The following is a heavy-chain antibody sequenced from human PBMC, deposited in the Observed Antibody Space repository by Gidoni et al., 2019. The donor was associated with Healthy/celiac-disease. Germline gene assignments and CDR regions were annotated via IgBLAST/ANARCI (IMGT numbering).Heavy chain of an antibody. CDR2: IYSGGST. V-gene: IGHV3-66*02. CDR1: AFTVSSNY. J-gene: IGHJ3*02. CDR3: ARLYSSGSAFDI. Sequence: EVQLVESGGGLVQPGGSLSLSCAASAFTVSSNYMSWVRQAPGKGLEWVSVIYSGGSTYYADSVKGRFTISRDNSKNTLYLQMNSLRAEDTAVYYCARLYSSGSAFDIWGQGTMVTVSS. D-gene: IGHD6-19*01.